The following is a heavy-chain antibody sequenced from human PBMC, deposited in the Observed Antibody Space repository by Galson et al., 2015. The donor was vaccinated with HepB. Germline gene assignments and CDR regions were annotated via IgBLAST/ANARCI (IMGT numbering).Heavy chain of an antibody. Sequence: CAISGDSVSSNSAAWNWIRQSPSRGLEWLGRTYYRSKWYNDYAVSVKSRITINPDTSKNQFSLQLNSVTPEDTAVYYCAREGVGGRFGESDWYFDLWGRGTLVTVSS. V-gene: IGHV6-1*01. CDR3: AREGVGGRFGESDWYFDL. D-gene: IGHD3-10*01. CDR1: GDSVSSNSAA. J-gene: IGHJ2*01. CDR2: TYYRSKWYN.